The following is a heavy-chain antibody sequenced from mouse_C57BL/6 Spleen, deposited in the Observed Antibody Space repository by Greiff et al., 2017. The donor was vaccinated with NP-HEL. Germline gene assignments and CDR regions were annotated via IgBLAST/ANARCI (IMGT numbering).Heavy chain of an antibody. J-gene: IGHJ4*01. V-gene: IGHV3-6*01. D-gene: IGHD1-1*01. CDR3: AREDYGSSYDAMDY. CDR1: GYSITSGYY. Sequence: DVQLVESGPGLVKPSQSLSLTCSVTGYSITSGYYWNWIRQFPGNKLEWMGYISYDGSNNYNPSLKNRISITRDTSKNQFFLKLNSVTTEDTATYYCAREDYGSSYDAMDYWGQGTSVTVSS. CDR2: ISYDGSN.